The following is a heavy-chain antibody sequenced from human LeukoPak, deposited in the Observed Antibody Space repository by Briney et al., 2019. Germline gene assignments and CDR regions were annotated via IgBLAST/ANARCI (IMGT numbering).Heavy chain of an antibody. D-gene: IGHD1-26*01. Sequence: SETLSLTCTVSGGSISSGGYCWSWIRQHPGKGLEWIGYIYYSGSTYYNPSLKSRVTISVDTSKNQFSLKLSSVTAADTAVYYCARDSIVGARGLDYWGQGTLVTVSS. V-gene: IGHV4-31*03. CDR3: ARDSIVGARGLDY. CDR2: IYYSGST. J-gene: IGHJ4*02. CDR1: GGSISSGGYC.